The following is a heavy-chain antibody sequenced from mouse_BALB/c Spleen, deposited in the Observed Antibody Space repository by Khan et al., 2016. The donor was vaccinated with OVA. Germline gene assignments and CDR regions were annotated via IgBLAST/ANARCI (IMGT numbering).Heavy chain of an antibody. CDR1: GYSISSDYA. CDR2: IDYSGTT. CDR3: ASSRFYYRYSFCAY. Sequence: EVQLQESGPGLVKPSQSLSLTCTVTGYSISSDYAWTWIRQFPGNKLEWMGYIDYSGTTSYNPSLKSRTSITRDTSTNQFFLQLNSVTTEASATFYCASSRFYYRYSFCAYWGQGTTLTVSS. V-gene: IGHV3-2*02. D-gene: IGHD2-14*01. J-gene: IGHJ2*01.